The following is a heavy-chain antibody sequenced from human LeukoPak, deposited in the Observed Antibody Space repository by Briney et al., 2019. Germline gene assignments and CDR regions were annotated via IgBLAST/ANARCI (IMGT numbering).Heavy chain of an antibody. Sequence: GGSLRLSCAASGFTVSSNYMSWVRQAPGKGLEWVSVIYSGGSTYYADSVKGRFTISRDNSKNTLYLQMNSLRAEDTALYYCAKDHSARLRPYYYYYYMDVWGKGTTVTVSS. V-gene: IGHV3-53*05. CDR1: GFTVSSNY. CDR3: AKDHSARLRPYYYYYYMDV. CDR2: IYSGGST. J-gene: IGHJ6*03. D-gene: IGHD5-12*01.